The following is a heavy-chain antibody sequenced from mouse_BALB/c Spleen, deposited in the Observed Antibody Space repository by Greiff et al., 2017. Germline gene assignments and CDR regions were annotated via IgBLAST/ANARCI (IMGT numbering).Heavy chain of an antibody. CDR2: ISSGGGST. D-gene: IGHD1-1*01. Sequence: EVKLVESGGGLVKPGGSLKLSCAASGFAFSSYDMSWVRQTPEKRLEWVAYISSGGGSTYYPDTVKGRFTISRDNAKNTLYLQMSSLKSEDTAMYYCARKDYGSTDYWGQGTTLTVSS. V-gene: IGHV5-12-1*01. J-gene: IGHJ2*01. CDR3: ARKDYGSTDY. CDR1: GFAFSSYD.